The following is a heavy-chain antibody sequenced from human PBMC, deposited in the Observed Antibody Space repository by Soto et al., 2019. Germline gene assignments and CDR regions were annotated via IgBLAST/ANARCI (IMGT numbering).Heavy chain of an antibody. Sequence: PGGSLRLSCAASGFTFDDYTMHWVRQAPGKGLEWVSLISWDGGSTYYADSVKGRFTISRDNSKNSLYLQMNSLRTEDTALYYCAKDNYLESITIFGVVSGGMDVWGQGTTVTVSS. J-gene: IGHJ6*02. D-gene: IGHD3-3*01. CDR3: AKDNYLESITIFGVVSGGMDV. V-gene: IGHV3-43*01. CDR2: ISWDGGST. CDR1: GFTFDDYT.